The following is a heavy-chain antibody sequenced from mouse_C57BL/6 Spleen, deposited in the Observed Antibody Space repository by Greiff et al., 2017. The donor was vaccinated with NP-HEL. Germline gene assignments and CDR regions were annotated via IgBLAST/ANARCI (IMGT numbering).Heavy chain of an antibody. D-gene: IGHD2-2*01. CDR2: INPSDSET. J-gene: IGHJ2*01. CDR3: AILAVTTEYYFDY. CDR1: GYTFTSYW. Sequence: QVQLQQPGAELVRPGSSVKLSCKASGYTFTSYWMHWVKQRPIQGLEWIGNINPSDSETHYNQKFKDKATLTVDKSSSTAYMQLSSLTSGDSAVYYCAILAVTTEYYFDYWGQGTTLTVSS. V-gene: IGHV1-52*01.